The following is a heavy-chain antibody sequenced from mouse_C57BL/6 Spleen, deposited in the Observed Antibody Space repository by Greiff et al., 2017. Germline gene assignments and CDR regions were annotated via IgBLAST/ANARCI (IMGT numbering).Heavy chain of an antibody. V-gene: IGHV8-8*01. Sequence: QVTLKVSGPGILQPSQTLSLTCSFSGFSLSTFGMGVGWIRQPSGKGLEWLAHIWWDDDKYYNPALKSRLTISKNTSKNQVFLTIANVDTADTATYDGARIERWLLLAWFAYWGQGTLVTVSA. CDR3: ARIERWLLLAWFAY. D-gene: IGHD2-3*01. J-gene: IGHJ3*01. CDR1: GFSLSTFGMG. CDR2: IWWDDDK.